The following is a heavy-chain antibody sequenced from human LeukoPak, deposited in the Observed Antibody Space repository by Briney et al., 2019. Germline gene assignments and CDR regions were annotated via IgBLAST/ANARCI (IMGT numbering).Heavy chain of an antibody. V-gene: IGHV1-69*01. D-gene: IGHD2-15*01. CDR3: ARDRAGGTGRGGFDR. CDR2: IIPIFGTA. J-gene: IGHJ5*02. CDR1: GGTFSSYA. Sequence: GASVRVSCKASGGTFSSYAISWVRQAPGEGVEWMGGIIPIFGTANYAQKFQGRVTITADESTSTAYMELSSLRSEDTAVYYCARDRAGGTGRGGFDRWGQGTLVTVSS.